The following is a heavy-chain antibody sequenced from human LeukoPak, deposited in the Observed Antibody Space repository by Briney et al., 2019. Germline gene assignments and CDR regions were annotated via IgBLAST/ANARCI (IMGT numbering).Heavy chain of an antibody. CDR2: ISPNNGNT. Sequence: ASVKVSCKAFGYSFGTSSISWVRQAPGQRLEWMGWISPNNGNTHYAQGVQGRVAMTTDTSRSTAYMELRSLRSDDTAVYYCTRVRNSNNWWGAFDIWGQGTMVTVSS. V-gene: IGHV1-18*01. D-gene: IGHD1-1*01. J-gene: IGHJ3*02. CDR3: TRVRNSNNWWGAFDI. CDR1: GYSFGTSS.